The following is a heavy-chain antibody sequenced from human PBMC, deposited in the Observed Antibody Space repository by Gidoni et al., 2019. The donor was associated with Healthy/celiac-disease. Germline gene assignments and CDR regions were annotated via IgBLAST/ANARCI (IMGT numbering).Heavy chain of an antibody. V-gene: IGHV3-15*01. D-gene: IGHD3-16*02. CDR3: TSHVWGSYRHERYYFDY. J-gene: IGHJ4*02. Sequence: EVQLVESGGGLVKPGGSLRLSCAASGFTFSNDWMSWVRQAPGKGLEWVGRIKSKTDGGTTDYAAPVKGRFTISRDDSKNTLYLQMNSLKTEDTAVYYCTSHVWGSYRHERYYFDYWGQGTLVTVSS. CDR2: IKSKTDGGTT. CDR1: GFTFSNDW.